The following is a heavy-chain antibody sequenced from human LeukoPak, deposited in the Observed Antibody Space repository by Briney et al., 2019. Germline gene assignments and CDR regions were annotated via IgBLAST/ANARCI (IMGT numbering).Heavy chain of an antibody. D-gene: IGHD3-10*01. CDR3: ARDYYGSGRLDY. J-gene: IGHJ4*02. CDR1: GFTVSSNY. Sequence: GGSLRLSCAASGFTVSSNYVSWVRQAPGKGLEWLSVFYSGVNTYYADSVKGRFTISRDNSKNTLYLQMNSLRAEDTAVYYCARDYYGSGRLDYWGQGTLVTVSS. CDR2: FYSGVNT. V-gene: IGHV3-53*01.